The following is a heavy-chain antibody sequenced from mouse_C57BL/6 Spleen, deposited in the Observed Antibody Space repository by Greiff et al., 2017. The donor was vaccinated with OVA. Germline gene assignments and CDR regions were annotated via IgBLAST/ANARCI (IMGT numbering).Heavy chain of an antibody. D-gene: IGHD4-1*02. J-gene: IGHJ2*01. CDR1: GYSITSGYY. Sequence: EVQLQESGPGLVKPSQSLSLTCSVTGYSITSGYYWNWIRQFPGNKLEWMGYISYDGSNNYNPSLKNRISITRDTSKNQFFLKLNSVTTEDTATYYCAREGTSTGKEAFDYWGQGTTLTVSS. CDR3: AREGTSTGKEAFDY. V-gene: IGHV3-6*01. CDR2: ISYDGSN.